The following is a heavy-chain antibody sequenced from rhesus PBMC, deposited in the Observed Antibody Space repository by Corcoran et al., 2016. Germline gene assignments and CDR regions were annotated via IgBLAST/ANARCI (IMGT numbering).Heavy chain of an antibody. CDR3: AREESIAGTISPLPFDY. CDR2: NDGNLTGT. Sequence: QVQLQESGQGLVKPSETLSLTCAVSGGSIGGYYLGWFRQAPGKGLWWIGNNDGNLTGTKYTPYLKSRVTISKDASKNQFSLKLSVVSSADTAVYYCAREESIAGTISPLPFDYWGQGVLVTVSS. D-gene: IGHD1-1-1*01. CDR1: GGSIGGYY. J-gene: IGHJ4*01. V-gene: IGHV4-81*01.